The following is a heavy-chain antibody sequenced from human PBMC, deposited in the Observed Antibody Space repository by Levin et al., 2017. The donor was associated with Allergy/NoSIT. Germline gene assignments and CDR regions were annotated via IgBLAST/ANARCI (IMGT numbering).Heavy chain of an antibody. D-gene: IGHD4-17*01. CDR2: ISAYNDKT. Sequence: ASVKVSCKASGYSFTSYGINWVRQAPGQGLEWMGRISAYNDKTNYAQKLQGRVTMTTDTSTSTAYMELRSLRSDDTAIYYCARGPDYAYYFDYWDQGTLVTVSS. V-gene: IGHV1-18*01. CDR3: ARGPDYAYYFDY. CDR1: GYSFTSYG. J-gene: IGHJ4*02.